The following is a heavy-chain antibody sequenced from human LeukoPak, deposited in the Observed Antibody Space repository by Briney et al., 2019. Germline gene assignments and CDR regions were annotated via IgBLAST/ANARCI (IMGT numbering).Heavy chain of an antibody. Sequence: ASETLSLTCVVSGDSINDGYWWSWVRQSPGKGLEWIGEIYHKGTTSYNPSLKSRVTMSVDTSKNQFSLKLTSVTAADTAVYYCARTGYYYDTSGYQDAFDIWGQGTMVTVSS. J-gene: IGHJ3*02. CDR3: ARTGYYYDTSGYQDAFDI. CDR2: IYHKGTT. V-gene: IGHV4-4*02. D-gene: IGHD3-22*01. CDR1: GDSINDGYW.